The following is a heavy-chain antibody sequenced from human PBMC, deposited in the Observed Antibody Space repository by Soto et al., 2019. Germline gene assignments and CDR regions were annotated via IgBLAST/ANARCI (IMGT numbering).Heavy chain of an antibody. CDR3: ARSSMTSLFDH. V-gene: IGHV4-34*01. J-gene: IGHJ4*02. CDR2: INHSGST. D-gene: IGHD1-26*01. Sequence: QVQLQQWGAGLLKPSETLSLTCAVYGGSFSGYYWSWIRQPPGKGLEWIGEINHSGSTNYNPSLKGPVNLSVEPSKKQFFLKLRSCDGADTAVYLWARSSMTSLFDHRGQGTLVTVSS. CDR1: GGSFSGYY.